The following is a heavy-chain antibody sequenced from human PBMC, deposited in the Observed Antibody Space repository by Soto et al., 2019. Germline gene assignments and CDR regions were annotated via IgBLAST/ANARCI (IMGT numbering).Heavy chain of an antibody. CDR3: AKVVEATLHVFDY. J-gene: IGHJ4*02. CDR1: GFTFSSYA. Sequence: EVQLLESGGGLVQPGGSLRLSCAASGFTFSSYAMSWVRQAPGKGLEWVSAISGSGGSTYYADSVKGRFTISRDNSKNSLYLQMNSLRAEDTAVYYCAKVVEATLHVFDYWGQGTLVTVSS. D-gene: IGHD1-26*01. V-gene: IGHV3-23*01. CDR2: ISGSGGST.